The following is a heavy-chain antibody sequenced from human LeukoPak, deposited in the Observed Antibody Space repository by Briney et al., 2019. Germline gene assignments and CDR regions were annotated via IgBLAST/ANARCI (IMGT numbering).Heavy chain of an antibody. D-gene: IGHD3/OR15-3a*01. Sequence: PSETLSLTCTVSGVSISSSNSYWGWIRQPPGKWLEWIGSIYYSGNTYYNASLKSQVSISIDTSKNRFSLKLTSVTAADTAVYYCARQTGSGLFILPGGQGTLVTVSS. CDR2: IYYSGNT. J-gene: IGHJ4*02. CDR1: GVSISSSNSY. CDR3: ARQTGSGLFILP. V-gene: IGHV4-39*01.